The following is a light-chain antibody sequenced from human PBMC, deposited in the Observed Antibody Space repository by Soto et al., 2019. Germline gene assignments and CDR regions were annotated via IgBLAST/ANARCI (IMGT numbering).Light chain of an antibody. CDR3: QQYGTSPTT. J-gene: IGKJ4*01. Sequence: NVLTHSPGTLSLSSAEGATLYCRASQSVSSSYLAWYQQKPGQAPRLLIYGASSRATGIPDRFSGSGSGTDFTLTISRLEPEDFAVYYCQQYGTSPTTFGGGTKVDIK. V-gene: IGKV3-20*01. CDR1: QSVSSSY. CDR2: GAS.